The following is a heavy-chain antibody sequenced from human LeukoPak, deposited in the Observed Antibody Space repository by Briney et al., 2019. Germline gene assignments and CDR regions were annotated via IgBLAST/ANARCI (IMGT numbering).Heavy chain of an antibody. V-gene: IGHV3-21*01. CDR1: GFTFSSYG. J-gene: IGHJ4*02. Sequence: NAGGSLRLSCAASGFTFSSYGMHWVRQAPGKGLEWVSSISSDSYYIYYADSVKGRFTISRDNAKNSLYLQMNSLRAEDTAVYYCARAPLVGATKGYFEYWGQGTLVTVSS. D-gene: IGHD1-26*01. CDR3: ARAPLVGATKGYFEY. CDR2: ISSDSYYI.